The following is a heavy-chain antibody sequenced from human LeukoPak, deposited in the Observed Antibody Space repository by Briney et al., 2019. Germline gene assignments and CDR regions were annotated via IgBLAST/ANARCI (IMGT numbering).Heavy chain of an antibody. V-gene: IGHV4-59*01. CDR3: ARSAGLAYYYYYMDV. CDR1: AGSISSYY. CDR2: ISYSGST. D-gene: IGHD6-25*01. Sequence: SETLSLTCTVSAGSISSYYWSWIRQPPGKGLEWIGYISYSGSTNYNPSLKSRVTISVDTSKNQFSLKLSSVTAADTAVYYCARSAGLAYYYYYMDVWGKGTTVTISS. J-gene: IGHJ6*03.